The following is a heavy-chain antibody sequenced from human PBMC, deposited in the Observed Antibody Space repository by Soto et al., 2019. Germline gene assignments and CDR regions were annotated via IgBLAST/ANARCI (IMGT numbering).Heavy chain of an antibody. CDR1: VYSFTGYY. CDR3: ARDNGVVVVITKYYYYGMDV. V-gene: IGHV1-2*02. CDR2: INPNSGGT. J-gene: IGHJ6*02. Sequence: XSVKVSCKASVYSFTGYYMHWVRQAPGQGLEWMGWINPNSGGTNYAQKFQGRVTMTRDTSISTSYMELRSLRSDDTAVYYCARDNGVVVVITKYYYYGMDVWGQGTTVTVSS. D-gene: IGHD3-22*01.